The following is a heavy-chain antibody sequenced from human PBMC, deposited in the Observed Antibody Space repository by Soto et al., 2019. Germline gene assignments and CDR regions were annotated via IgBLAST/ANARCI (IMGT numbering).Heavy chain of an antibody. Sequence: KTSETLSLTCTVSGGSISSGGYYWSWIRQHPGKGLEWIGYIYYSGSTYYNPSLKSRVTISVDTSKNQFSLKLSSVTAADTAVYYCARGYSGYEPRYYFDYWGQGTLVTVSS. D-gene: IGHD5-12*01. V-gene: IGHV4-31*03. CDR1: GGSISSGGYY. CDR2: IYYSGST. CDR3: ARGYSGYEPRYYFDY. J-gene: IGHJ4*02.